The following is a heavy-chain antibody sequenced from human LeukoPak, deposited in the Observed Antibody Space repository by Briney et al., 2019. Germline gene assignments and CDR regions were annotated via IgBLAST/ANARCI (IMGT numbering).Heavy chain of an antibody. V-gene: IGHV3-23*01. J-gene: IGHJ4*02. CDR3: AKVLSSWYEGGFDY. Sequence: PGGSLRLSCAASGFIFSSYAMSWVRQAPGKGLEWVSAISGSGGSTYYADSVKGRFTISRDNSKNTLYLQMNSLRAEDTAVYYCAKVLSSWYEGGFDYWGQGTLVTVSS. CDR2: ISGSGGST. D-gene: IGHD6-13*01. CDR1: GFIFSSYA.